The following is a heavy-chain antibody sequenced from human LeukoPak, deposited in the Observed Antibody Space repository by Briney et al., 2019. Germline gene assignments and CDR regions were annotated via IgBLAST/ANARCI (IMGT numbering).Heavy chain of an antibody. CDR1: GGSISSGGYY. V-gene: IGHV4-30-2*01. CDR3: ARDVAVDTAMVTDY. CDR2: IYHSGST. Sequence: SQTLSLTCTVSGGSISSGGYYWSWIRQPPGKGLEWIGYIYHSGSTYYNPSLKSRVTISVDRSKNQFSLKLSSVTAADTAVYYCARDVAVDTAMVTDYWGQGTLVTVSS. D-gene: IGHD5-18*01. J-gene: IGHJ4*02.